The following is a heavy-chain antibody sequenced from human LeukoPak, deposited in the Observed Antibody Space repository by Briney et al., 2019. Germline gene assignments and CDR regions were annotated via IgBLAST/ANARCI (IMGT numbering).Heavy chain of an antibody. J-gene: IGHJ6*04. V-gene: IGHV1-18*04. CDR1: GYTFTSYD. D-gene: IGHD2-15*01. CDR2: ISAYNGNT. Sequence: ASVKVSCKASGYTFTSYDISWVRQAPGQGLEWMGWISAYNGNTNYAQKLQGRVTMTTDTSTSTAYMELRSLRSDDTAVYYCARDGVVVAADYYYYGMDVWGKGTTVTVSS. CDR3: ARDGVVVAADYYYYGMDV.